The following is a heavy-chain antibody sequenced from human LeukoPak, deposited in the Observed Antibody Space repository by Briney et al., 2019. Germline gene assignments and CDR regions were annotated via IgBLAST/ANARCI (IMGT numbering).Heavy chain of an antibody. D-gene: IGHD5-24*01. CDR2: IIPIFGTA. Sequence: SVKVSCKASGGTFSSYAISWVRQAPGQGLEWMGGIIPIFGTANYAQKFQGRVTITTDESTSTAYMELSSLRSEGTAVYYCASWAKSRDGYNRAFDIWGQGTMVTVSS. V-gene: IGHV1-69*05. J-gene: IGHJ3*02. CDR1: GGTFSSYA. CDR3: ASWAKSRDGYNRAFDI.